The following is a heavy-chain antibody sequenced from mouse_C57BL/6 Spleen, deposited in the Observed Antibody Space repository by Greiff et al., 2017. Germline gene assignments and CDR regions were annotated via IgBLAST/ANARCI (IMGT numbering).Heavy chain of an antibody. Sequence: QVQLQQSGAELMKPGASVKLSCKATGYTFTGYWIEWVKQRPGHGLEWIGEILPGSGSTNYNEKFKGKATFTADTSSNTAYMLLSSLTTEDSAICYCARYDDYDEALAYWGQGTLVTVSA. V-gene: IGHV1-9*01. J-gene: IGHJ3*01. CDR1: GYTFTGYW. CDR3: ARYDDYDEALAY. CDR2: ILPGSGST. D-gene: IGHD2-4*01.